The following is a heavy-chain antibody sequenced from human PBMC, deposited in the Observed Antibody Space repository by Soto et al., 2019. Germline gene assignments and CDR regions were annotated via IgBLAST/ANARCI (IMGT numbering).Heavy chain of an antibody. CDR1: GGSISSGGYS. CDR3: DRDYGDYVFDY. Sequence: QLQLQESGSGLVKPSQTLSLTCAVSGGSISSGGYSWSWIRQPPGKGLEWIGYIYHSGSTYYNPSLKSRVTISVDRSKNQFSLKLSSVTAADTAVFYCDRDYGDYVFDYWGQGTLVTVSS. J-gene: IGHJ4*02. V-gene: IGHV4-30-2*01. CDR2: IYHSGST. D-gene: IGHD4-17*01.